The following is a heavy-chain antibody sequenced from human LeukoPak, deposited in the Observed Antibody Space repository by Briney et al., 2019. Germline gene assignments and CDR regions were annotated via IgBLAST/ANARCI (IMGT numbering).Heavy chain of an antibody. Sequence: GGSLRLSCAASGFSFSRYSLSWVRQAPGKGLEWISLISSSTTYIYYADSVKGRFTISRDNAKNSVFLQMTSLRAEDTAVYYCAKGRRYSSSSDTFDYWGQGTLVTVSS. CDR2: ISSSTTYI. J-gene: IGHJ4*02. CDR1: GFSFSRYS. V-gene: IGHV3-21*01. D-gene: IGHD6-6*01. CDR3: AKGRRYSSSSDTFDY.